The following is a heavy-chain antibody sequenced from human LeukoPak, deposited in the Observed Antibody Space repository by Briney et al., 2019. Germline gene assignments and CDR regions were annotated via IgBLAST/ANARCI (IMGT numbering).Heavy chain of an antibody. D-gene: IGHD5-24*01. V-gene: IGHV1-18*01. J-gene: IGHJ4*02. CDR1: GYTFTSYG. Sequence: ASVRVSCKASGYTFTSYGISWVRQAPGQGLEWMGWISAYSGNTNYAQKLQGRVTMTTDTSTSTAYMELRSLRSDDTAVYYCAKSRDGYNSYYFDYWGQGTLVTVSS. CDR2: ISAYSGNT. CDR3: AKSRDGYNSYYFDY.